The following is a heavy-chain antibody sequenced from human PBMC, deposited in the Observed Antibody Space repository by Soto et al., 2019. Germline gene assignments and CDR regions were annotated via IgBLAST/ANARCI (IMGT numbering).Heavy chain of an antibody. CDR3: ARDGTLYDSSGSSYLY. V-gene: IGHV1-69*13. D-gene: IGHD3-22*01. CDR2: IITLFGKA. Sequence: SVKVSCKASGGTFSRHAISWVRQAPGQPLEWMGGIITLFGKANYAQKFQGRVTITADESTSTAYMELSSLRSEDTALHHCARDGTLYDSSGSSYLYWGQGVLPTVSS. J-gene: IGHJ4*02. CDR1: GGTFSRHA.